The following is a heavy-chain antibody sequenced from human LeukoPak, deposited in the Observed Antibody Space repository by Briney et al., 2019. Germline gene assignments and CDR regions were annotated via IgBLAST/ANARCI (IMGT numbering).Heavy chain of an antibody. J-gene: IGHJ4*02. V-gene: IGHV4-59*01. D-gene: IGHD3-22*01. Sequence: SETLSLTCTVSGGSISSYYWSWIRQPPGKGLEWIGYIYYSGSTNYNPSLKSRVTISVDTSKNQFSLKLSSVTAADTAVYYCARAREDYYDSSGYRTGGRSDYWGQGTLVTVSS. CDR3: ARAREDYYDSSGYRTGGRSDY. CDR2: IYYSGST. CDR1: GGSISSYY.